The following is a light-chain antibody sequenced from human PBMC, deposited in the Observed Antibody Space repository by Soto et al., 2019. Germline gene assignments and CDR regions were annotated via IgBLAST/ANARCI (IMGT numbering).Light chain of an antibody. J-gene: IGKJ4*01. CDR1: QSVRVN. CDR3: QQYNKWPPLT. CDR2: DAA. V-gene: IGKV3-15*01. Sequence: EVVMTQSPATLSVSPGERATLSCRASQSVRVNLAWYQQKPGQAPRLLIYDAATRATGVPARFTGSGSGTEFALTISSLQSEDVAVYYCQQYNKWPPLTFGGETKVEIK.